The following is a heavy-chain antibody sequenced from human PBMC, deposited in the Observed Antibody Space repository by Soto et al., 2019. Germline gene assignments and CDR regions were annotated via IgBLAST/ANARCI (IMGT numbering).Heavy chain of an antibody. CDR1: GGTFSSYA. D-gene: IGHD3-3*01. CDR2: IIPIFGTA. J-gene: IGHJ5*02. CDR3: ARDRGHTIFGVVMSWFDP. Sequence: QVQLVQSGAEVKKPGSSVKVSCKASGGTFSSYAISWVRQAPGQGLEWMGGIIPIFGTANYAQKFQGRVTITADESTSTAYMELSSLRSEDTAVYYCARDRGHTIFGVVMSWFDPWGQGTLVTVSS. V-gene: IGHV1-69*12.